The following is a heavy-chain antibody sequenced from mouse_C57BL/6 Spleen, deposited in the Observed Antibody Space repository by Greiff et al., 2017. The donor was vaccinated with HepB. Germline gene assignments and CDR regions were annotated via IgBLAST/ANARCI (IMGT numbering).Heavy chain of an antibody. CDR1: GYTFPGYW. J-gene: IGHJ2*01. Sequence: LVESGAELMKPGASVKLSCKATGYTFPGYWIEWVKQRPGHGLEWVGEILPGSGSTNYNEKFKGKATVTAETSSNTAYMQRSSRTTEDSAIYYCARRRTGTGYFDDWGQGTTLTVSS. V-gene: IGHV1-9*01. D-gene: IGHD4-1*01. CDR3: ARRRTGTGYFDD. CDR2: ILPGSGST.